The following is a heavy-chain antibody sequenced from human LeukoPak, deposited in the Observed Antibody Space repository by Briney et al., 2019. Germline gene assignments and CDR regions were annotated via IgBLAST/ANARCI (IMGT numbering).Heavy chain of an antibody. CDR2: IKSKTDGGTT. CDR1: GFTFSSYS. V-gene: IGHV3-15*07. CDR3: TTVGGLGFSNWGE. Sequence: GGSLRLSCAASGFTFSSYSMNWVRRAPGKGLEWVGRIKSKTDGGTTDYAAPVKGRFTISRDDSKNTLYLQMNSLKSEDTAVYYCTTVGGLGFSNWGEWGQGTLVTVSS. D-gene: IGHD7-27*01. J-gene: IGHJ4*02.